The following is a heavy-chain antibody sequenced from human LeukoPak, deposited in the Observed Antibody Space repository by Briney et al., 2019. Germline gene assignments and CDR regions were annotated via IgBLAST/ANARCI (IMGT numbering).Heavy chain of an antibody. CDR1: GFTFSSYG. CDR3: ASSRGLTDPMYAFDI. D-gene: IGHD1-14*01. V-gene: IGHV3-33*01. Sequence: PGRSLRLSCAASGFTFSSYGMHWVRQAPGKGLEWVAVIWYDGSNKYYEDSVKGRFTISRDNSKNTLYLQMNSLRAEDTAVYYCASSRGLTDPMYAFDIWGQGTMVTVSS. J-gene: IGHJ3*02. CDR2: IWYDGSNK.